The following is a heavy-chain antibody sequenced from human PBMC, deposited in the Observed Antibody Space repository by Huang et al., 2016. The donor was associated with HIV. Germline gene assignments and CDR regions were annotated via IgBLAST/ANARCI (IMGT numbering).Heavy chain of an antibody. CDR1: GFDFSTHI. V-gene: IGHV3-48*01. Sequence: HLVESGGGSVRPGELLKLSCLAPGFDFSTHIFNLDRPGPGRCREWISHVGDNDQKVSYANSVRGRCTISRDNARQSIYLQMRNLRPSDTAKYYCVRDTKYRSGFYNYYYMDVWGNGTAVTVSS. CDR2: VGDNDQKV. CDR3: VRDTKYRSGFYNYYYMDV. J-gene: IGHJ6*03. D-gene: IGHD6-25*01.